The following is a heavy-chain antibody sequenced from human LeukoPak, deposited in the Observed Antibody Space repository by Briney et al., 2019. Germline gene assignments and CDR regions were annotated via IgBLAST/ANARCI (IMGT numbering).Heavy chain of an antibody. D-gene: IGHD3-16*01. CDR2: ISGRSSHT. CDR1: GFTFSDYD. CDR3: GRAFPPLRTSSAGDL. J-gene: IGHJ4*02. Sequence: GGSLRLSCSASGFTFSDYDMNWIRQAPGKGLEWISSISGRSSHTYYGDSVKGRFSISRDNAKNLLYLQMNGLGAEDTAVYYCGRAFPPLRTSSAGDLWGEGTLVTVSS. V-gene: IGHV3-21*06.